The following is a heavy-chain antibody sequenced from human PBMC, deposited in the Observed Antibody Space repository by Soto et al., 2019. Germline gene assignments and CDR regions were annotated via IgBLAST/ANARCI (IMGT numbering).Heavy chain of an antibody. Sequence: QVRLQESGPGLVKPSENLSLTCTVSGGSITSITNHYCSWIRQPPGKGLEWIGYISYSGHTSYNPSLKRRVILSVDTSKNQVSLNLASVTAADTAVYYCATQGFGTLHGLVDVWGQGTTVTVS. CDR2: ISYSGHT. J-gene: IGHJ6*02. CDR3: ATQGFGTLHGLVDV. CDR1: GGSITSITNHY. V-gene: IGHV4-59*08. D-gene: IGHD1-7*01.